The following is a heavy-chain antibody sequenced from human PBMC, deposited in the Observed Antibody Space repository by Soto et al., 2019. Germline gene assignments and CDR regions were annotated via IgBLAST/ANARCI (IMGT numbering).Heavy chain of an antibody. CDR1: GGSISSSSYY. D-gene: IGHD3-10*01. CDR2: IYYSGST. J-gene: IGHJ4*02. Sequence: SETLSLTCTVSGGSISSSSYYWGWIRQPPGKGLEWIGSIYYSGSTYYNPSLKSRVTISVDTSKNQFSLNLNSVTAADTAVYYCARGLGKNDYWGQGALVTVSS. CDR3: ARGLGKNDY. V-gene: IGHV4-39*07.